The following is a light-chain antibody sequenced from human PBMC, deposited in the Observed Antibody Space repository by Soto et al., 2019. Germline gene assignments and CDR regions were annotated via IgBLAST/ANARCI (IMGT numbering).Light chain of an antibody. Sequence: QSALTQPASVSGSPGQSITISCTGTSSDVGGYNYVSWYQQHPGKAPKLMIYEVSDRPSGVSNRFSGSKSGNTASLTISGLQPEDEADYYSSSYTSSSVVFGGGTKLTVL. CDR2: EVS. V-gene: IGLV2-14*01. CDR3: SSYTSSSVV. CDR1: SSDVGGYNY. J-gene: IGLJ2*01.